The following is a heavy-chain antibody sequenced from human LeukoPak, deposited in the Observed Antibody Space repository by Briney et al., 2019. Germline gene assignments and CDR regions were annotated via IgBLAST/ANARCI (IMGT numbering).Heavy chain of an antibody. Sequence: PGGSLRLSCAVSGFTFSSKYMSWVRQAPGKGLEWVSVIYSTGDTRYADSVKGRFTISRDNSKNTLYLQMNSLRAEDTPVYYCARDDYDSNGYYLFDCWGQGTLVTVSS. CDR1: GFTFSSKY. CDR2: IYSTGDT. V-gene: IGHV3-66*01. CDR3: ARDDYDSNGYYLFDC. J-gene: IGHJ4*02. D-gene: IGHD3-22*01.